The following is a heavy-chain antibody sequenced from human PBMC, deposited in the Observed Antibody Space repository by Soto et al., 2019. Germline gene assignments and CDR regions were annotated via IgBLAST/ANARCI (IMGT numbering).Heavy chain of an antibody. D-gene: IGHD3-16*01. CDR2: IFPDDSDT. CDR3: FRGGVTSRTFDY. V-gene: IGHV5-51*01. J-gene: IGHJ4*02. Sequence: SLKISCKGSGYGFSIHWVAWLRQMPGKGLEWMGTIFPDDSDTRYSPSFQGHVTISVDKSISTAYVQWSSLKASDSAIYYCFRGGVTSRTFDYWGQGTLVTVSS. CDR1: GYGFSIHW.